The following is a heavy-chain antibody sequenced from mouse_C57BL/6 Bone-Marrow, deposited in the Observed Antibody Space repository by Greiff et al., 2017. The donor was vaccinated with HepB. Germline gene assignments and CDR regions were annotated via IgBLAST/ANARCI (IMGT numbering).Heavy chain of an antibody. CDR1: GYTFTSYW. CDR3: ARPYGYAAWLAY. J-gene: IGHJ3*01. Sequence: QVQLKQPGAELVKPGASVKLSCKASGYTFTSYWMHWVKQRPGQGLEWIGMIHPNSGSTNYNEKFKSKATLTVDKSSSTAYMQLSSLTSEDSAVYYCARPYGYAAWLAYWGQGTLVTVSA. D-gene: IGHD2-2*01. V-gene: IGHV1-64*01. CDR2: IHPNSGST.